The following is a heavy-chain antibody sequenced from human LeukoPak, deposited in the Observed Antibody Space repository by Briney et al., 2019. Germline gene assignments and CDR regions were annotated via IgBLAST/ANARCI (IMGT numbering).Heavy chain of an antibody. CDR2: IYYSGST. CDR3: ARGPTSYYFES. V-gene: IGHV4-59*01. D-gene: IGHD2-15*01. J-gene: IGHJ4*02. CDR1: GGSISTFY. Sequence: SETLSLACTVSGGSISTFYWSWIRQAPGKGLEYIGYIYYSGSTNYNPSLESRVTLSVDTSQNQFSLILSSVTAADTAVYYCARGPTSYYFESWGQGTLVTVSS.